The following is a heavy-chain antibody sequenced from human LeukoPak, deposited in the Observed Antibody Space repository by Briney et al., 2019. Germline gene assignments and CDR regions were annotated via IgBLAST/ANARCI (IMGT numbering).Heavy chain of an antibody. J-gene: IGHJ3*02. CDR2: IKSKTDGGTT. CDR1: GFTFSNAW. Sequence: PGGSLRLSCAASGFTFSNAWMSWVRQAPGKGLEWVGRIKSKTDGGTTDYAAPVKGRFTISRDDSKNTLHLQMNSLKTEDTAVYYCTTDCDDFWSGYWDAFDIWGQGTMVTVSS. V-gene: IGHV3-15*01. D-gene: IGHD3-3*01. CDR3: TTDCDDFWSGYWDAFDI.